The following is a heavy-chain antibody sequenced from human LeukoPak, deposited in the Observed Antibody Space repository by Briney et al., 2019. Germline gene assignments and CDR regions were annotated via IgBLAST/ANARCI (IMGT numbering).Heavy chain of an antibody. J-gene: IGHJ4*02. CDR1: GYTFTTYW. V-gene: IGHV5-51*01. Sequence: GESLKISCKGSGYTFTTYWIGWVRQMPGKGLEWMGIIYPGDSDTRYSPSFQGQVTISADKSINTAYLQWSSLKASDTAMYYCARPAYNYGFFDYWGQGTLVTVSS. CDR3: ARPAYNYGFFDY. CDR2: IYPGDSDT. D-gene: IGHD5-18*01.